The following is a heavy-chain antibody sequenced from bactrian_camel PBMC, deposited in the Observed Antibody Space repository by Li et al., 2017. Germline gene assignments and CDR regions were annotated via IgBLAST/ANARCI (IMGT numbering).Heavy chain of an antibody. CDR3: ATDSPVRYGYLDY. J-gene: IGHJ4*01. Sequence: DVQLVESGGGLVQPGGSLGLSCAASGFTFSSANMNWVRQAPGKEREGVAVIDSDGLAKYADSVKGRFTISQDNAKNTLYLQMNSLKSEDTALYYCATDSPVRYGYLDYWGQGTQVTVS. CDR2: IDSDGLA. V-gene: IGHV3S10*01. D-gene: IGHD2*01. CDR1: GFTFSSAN.